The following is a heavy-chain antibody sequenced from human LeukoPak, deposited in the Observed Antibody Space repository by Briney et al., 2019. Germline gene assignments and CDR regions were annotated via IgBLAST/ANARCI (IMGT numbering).Heavy chain of an antibody. CDR1: GGSFSNYS. J-gene: IGHJ6*02. Sequence: SETLSLTCAVYGGSFSNYSWNWIRQPPGKGLEWIGEINHSGSTNYNPSLKSRVTISVDTSKNQFSLKLSSVTAADTAVYYCAKKGYSYGYYRGGFSDYYGMDVWGQGTTVTVSS. CDR2: INHSGST. V-gene: IGHV4-34*01. CDR3: AKKGYSYGYYRGGFSDYYGMDV. D-gene: IGHD5-18*01.